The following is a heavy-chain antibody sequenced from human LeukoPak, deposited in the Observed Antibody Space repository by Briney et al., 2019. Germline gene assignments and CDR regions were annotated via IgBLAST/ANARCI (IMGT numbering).Heavy chain of an antibody. CDR2: IGTITGTT. CDR3: ARDHMAYCGGDCYSLDY. CDR1: GFTFGSYE. V-gene: IGHV3-48*03. Sequence: GGSLRLSCAASGFTFGSYEMNWVRQAPGKGLEWISYIGTITGTTYYADSVKGRFTVSRDNAKNSLYLQMNSLRAEDTAVYYCARDHMAYCGGDCYSLDYWGQGTLVTVSS. D-gene: IGHD2-21*02. J-gene: IGHJ4*02.